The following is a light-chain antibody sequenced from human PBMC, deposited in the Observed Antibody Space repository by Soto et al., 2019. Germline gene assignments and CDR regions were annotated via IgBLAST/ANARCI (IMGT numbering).Light chain of an antibody. J-gene: IGKJ4*01. CDR2: GAS. CDR1: QSVSSSY. Sequence: EFVLTQSPGTLSLSPGERATLSCRASQSVSSSYLAWYQQKPGQAPRLLLYGASSRATGIPDRFSGSGSGTHFTLTINRLLPEDVATYYCQQYGRSPFTFGGGTKVDIK. V-gene: IGKV3-20*01. CDR3: QQYGRSPFT.